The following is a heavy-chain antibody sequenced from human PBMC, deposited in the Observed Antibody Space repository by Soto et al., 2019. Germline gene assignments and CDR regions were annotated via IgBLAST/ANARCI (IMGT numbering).Heavy chain of an antibody. V-gene: IGHV1-18*01. CDR1: GYTLTNYA. J-gene: IGHJ4*02. D-gene: IGHD2-15*01. Sequence: QVQLVQSAAEVKKPGASVKVSCKASGYTLTNYAISWVRQAPGQGPEWMGWINTYNGNSNYAQKFQGRVTMPTDTSTNPAYMELRSLTSDDTAVYYCARDCTGGSCFCIYWGQGTLVTVSS. CDR2: INTYNGNS. CDR3: ARDCTGGSCFCIY.